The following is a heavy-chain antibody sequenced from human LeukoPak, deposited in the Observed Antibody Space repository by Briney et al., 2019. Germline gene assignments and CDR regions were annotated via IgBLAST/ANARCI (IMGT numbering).Heavy chain of an antibody. CDR1: GGSISSYY. Sequence: SETLSLTCTVSGGSISSYYWRWIRQPPGKGLEWIGYIYYSGSTNYNPSLKSRVTISVGTSKNQFSLKLSSVTAADTAVYYCARGGVTTTFDYWGQGTLVTVSS. V-gene: IGHV4-59*01. D-gene: IGHD4-17*01. CDR3: ARGGVTTTFDY. CDR2: IYYSGST. J-gene: IGHJ4*02.